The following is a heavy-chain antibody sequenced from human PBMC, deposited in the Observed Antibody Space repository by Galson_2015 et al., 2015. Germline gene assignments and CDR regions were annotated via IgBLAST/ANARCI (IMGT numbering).Heavy chain of an antibody. CDR2: ISGSGGST. D-gene: IGHD3-22*01. CDR1: GFTFSSYA. CDR3: AKDQDQYYYDSSGYYPEYFQH. V-gene: IGHV3-23*01. J-gene: IGHJ1*01. Sequence: SLRLSCAASGFTFSSYAMSWVRQAPGKGLEWVSAISGSGGSTYYADSVKGRFTISRDNSKNTLYLQMNSLRAEDTAVYYCAKDQDQYYYDSSGYYPEYFQHWGQGTLVTVSS.